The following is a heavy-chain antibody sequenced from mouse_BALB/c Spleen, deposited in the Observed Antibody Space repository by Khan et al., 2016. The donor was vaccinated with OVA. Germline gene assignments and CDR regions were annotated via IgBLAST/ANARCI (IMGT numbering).Heavy chain of an antibody. J-gene: IGHJ3*01. Sequence: QVQLKESGAELARPGASVTLSCKASGYTFTDYYINWMRQRTGQGLEWIGEIYPGSDNTYYNEKFKGKATLTADKSSSTAYMQRSSLTSEDSAVYFCAREWAAWFPYWGQGTLVTVSA. V-gene: IGHV1-77*01. CDR1: GYTFTDYY. CDR3: AREWAAWFPY. CDR2: IYPGSDNT.